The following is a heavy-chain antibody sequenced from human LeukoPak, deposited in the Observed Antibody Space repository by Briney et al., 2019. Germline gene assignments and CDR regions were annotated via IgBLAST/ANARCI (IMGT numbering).Heavy chain of an antibody. CDR1: GFTFGDYA. CDR2: IRSKAYGGTT. D-gene: IGHD3-10*01. Sequence: SLRLSCTASGFTFGDYAMSWVRQAPGKGLEWVGFIRSKAYGGTTEYAASVKGRFTISRDDSKSIAYLQMNSLKTEDTAVYYCTRENYQWTRESYYYGMDVWGKGTTVTVSS. V-gene: IGHV3-49*04. CDR3: TRENYQWTRESYYYGMDV. J-gene: IGHJ6*04.